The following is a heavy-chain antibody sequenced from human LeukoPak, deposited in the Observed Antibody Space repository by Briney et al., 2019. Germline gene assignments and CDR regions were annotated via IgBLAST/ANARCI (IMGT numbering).Heavy chain of an antibody. CDR3: AKDHLPGIVVADRDY. CDR1: GLTFSRYG. Sequence: PGGSLRLSCAASGLTFSRYGMSWVRQAPGKGLEWVSAISGSGGSTYYADSVKGRFTIARDNSKNTLYLQINSLRAEDTAVYYCAKDHLPGIVVADRDYWGQGTLVTVSA. D-gene: IGHD6-19*01. J-gene: IGHJ4*02. CDR2: ISGSGGST. V-gene: IGHV3-23*01.